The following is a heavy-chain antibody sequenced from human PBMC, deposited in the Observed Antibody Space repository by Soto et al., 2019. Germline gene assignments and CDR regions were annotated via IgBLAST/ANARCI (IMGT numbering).Heavy chain of an antibody. D-gene: IGHD2-2*02. J-gene: IGHJ6*02. V-gene: IGHV1-69*06. CDR2: IIPIFGTA. Sequence: QVQLVQSGAEVKKPGSSVKVSCKASGGTFSSYAISWVRQAPGQGLEWMGGIIPIFGTANYAQKFQGRVTITADKSTSTAYMELSSRRSDDTAVYYCASNHQDIVVVPAAIPGHYYYYGMDVWGQGTTVTVSS. CDR1: GGTFSSYA. CDR3: ASNHQDIVVVPAAIPGHYYYYGMDV.